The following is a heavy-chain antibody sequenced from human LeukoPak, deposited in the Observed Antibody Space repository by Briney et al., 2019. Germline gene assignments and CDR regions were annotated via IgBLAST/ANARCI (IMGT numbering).Heavy chain of an antibody. CDR1: GFPFSNYA. CDR2: ISDSGDRT. J-gene: IGHJ4*02. V-gene: IGHV3-23*01. Sequence: GGSLRLSCAASGFPFSNYAMTWVRQAPGKGLERVSGISDSGDRTYYADSVKGRFTISRDNSKNTLYLQMNSLRAEDTAVYYCAKEGLWFGELPMGYWGQGTLVTVSS. CDR3: AKEGLWFGELPMGY. D-gene: IGHD3-10*01.